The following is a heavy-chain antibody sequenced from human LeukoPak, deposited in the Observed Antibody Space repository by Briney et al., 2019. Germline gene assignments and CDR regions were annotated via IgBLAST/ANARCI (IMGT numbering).Heavy chain of an antibody. J-gene: IGHJ4*02. V-gene: IGHV3-33*01. CDR3: AREIFGSGSHPDF. CDR2: LCNDGSHK. CDR1: GFAFNTFP. D-gene: IGHD3-10*01. Sequence: GESLSFSGAGSGFAFNTFPMLWLRPAPGQGLEGWAILCNDGSHKSHSNPVRGQLTISRDNSKNTVSLQMNNLRPEDTAVYYCAREIFGSGSHPDFWGQGTLVTVPT.